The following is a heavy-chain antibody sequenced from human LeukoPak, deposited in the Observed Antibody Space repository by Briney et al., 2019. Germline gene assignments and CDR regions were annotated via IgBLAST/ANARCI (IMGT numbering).Heavy chain of an antibody. Sequence: GASVQVSCKASGYTFTGYYMHWVRQAPGQGLEWMGWINSNSGDTNYAQKFQGRVTMTRDTSISTAYMEVSRLTSDDTAVYYCVRDGGWLDPWGQGTLVTVSS. CDR3: VRDGGWLDP. CDR1: GYTFTGYY. D-gene: IGHD3-16*01. V-gene: IGHV1-2*02. J-gene: IGHJ5*02. CDR2: INSNSGDT.